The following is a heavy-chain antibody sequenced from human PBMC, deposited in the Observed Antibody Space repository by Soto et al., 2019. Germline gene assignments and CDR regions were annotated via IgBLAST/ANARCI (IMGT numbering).Heavy chain of an antibody. J-gene: IGHJ5*02. V-gene: IGHV4-30-2*01. CDR1: GGSISSGGYS. Sequence: QLQLQESGSGLVRPSQTLSLTCAVSGGSISSGGYSWNWIRQPPGKGLEWIGYIYHSGSTLYNPSLKRXVXXXVXXSQNQLSLKLTSVTAADTAVYYCARDQLEGNWFDPWGQGTLVTVSS. CDR2: IYHSGST. CDR3: ARDQLEGNWFDP. D-gene: IGHD1-1*01.